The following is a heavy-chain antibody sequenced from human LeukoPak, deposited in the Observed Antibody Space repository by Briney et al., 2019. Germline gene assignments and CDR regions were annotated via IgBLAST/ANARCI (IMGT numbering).Heavy chain of an antibody. D-gene: IGHD4-11*01. CDR1: GGSISSSSYY. CDR2: IYYSVST. CDR3: ARGNMWDYRRYYYYMDV. Sequence: SETLSLTCTVSGGSISSSSYYWGWIRQPPGKGLEWIGSIYYSVSTNYNPSLKSRVTISVDTSKNQFSLKLNSVTAADTAIYYCARGNMWDYRRYYYYMDVWGKGTTVTVSS. V-gene: IGHV4-39*07. J-gene: IGHJ6*03.